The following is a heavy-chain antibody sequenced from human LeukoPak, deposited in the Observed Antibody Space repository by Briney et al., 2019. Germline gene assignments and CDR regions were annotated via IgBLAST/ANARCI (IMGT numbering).Heavy chain of an antibody. J-gene: IGHJ6*02. CDR1: GGSFSGYY. V-gene: IGHV4-34*01. CDR3: ASRCSSTSSYPYGMDV. CDR2: INYSGST. D-gene: IGHD2-2*01. Sequence: SETLSLTCAVSGGSFSGYYWSWIRQPPGKGLEWIGEINYSGSTNYNPSLKSRVTISVDTSKNQFSLKLSSVTAADTAVYYCASRCSSTSSYPYGMDVWGQGTTVTASS.